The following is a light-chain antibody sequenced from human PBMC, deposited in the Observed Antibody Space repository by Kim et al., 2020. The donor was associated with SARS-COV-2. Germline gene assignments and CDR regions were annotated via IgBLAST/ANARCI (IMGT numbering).Light chain of an antibody. Sequence: VALGQTVRITCQGDSLRSYYATWYQQKPGQAPKVAIYGKDNRPSGVPDRFSGSSSGNTAYLTITGTQAGDEADYYCNSRDSNDYVVFGGGTKVTVL. V-gene: IGLV3-19*01. CDR1: SLRSYY. CDR3: NSRDSNDYVV. CDR2: GKD. J-gene: IGLJ2*01.